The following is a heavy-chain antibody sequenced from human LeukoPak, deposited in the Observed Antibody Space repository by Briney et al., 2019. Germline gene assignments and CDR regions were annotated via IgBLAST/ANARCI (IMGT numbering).Heavy chain of an antibody. V-gene: IGHV3-43*01. CDR1: GFTFDDYT. J-gene: IGHJ4*02. D-gene: IGHD5-12*01. CDR3: AKDGREWPRSLDY. Sequence: GGSLRLSCAASGFTFDDYTMHWVRQAPGKGLEWVSLISWDGGSTYYADSVKGRFTISRDNSKNTLYLQMNSLRAEDTAVYYCAKDGREWPRSLDYWGQGTLVTVSS. CDR2: ISWDGGST.